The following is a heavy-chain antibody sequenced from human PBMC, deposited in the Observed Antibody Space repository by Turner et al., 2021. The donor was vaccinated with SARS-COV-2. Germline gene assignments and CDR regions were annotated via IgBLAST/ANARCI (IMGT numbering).Heavy chain of an antibody. J-gene: IGHJ5*02. D-gene: IGHD3-3*01. V-gene: IGHV4-39*01. CDR3: ARQDYDFWSGYPNWLDP. Sequence: QLQLQESGPGLLKPSETLSLTCTVSGRSTSRSNYYWGWIRQPPGKGLEWIGCVYYRGSTYYNPYLESRVTIYADTSKNQFSRKLSSVTAADTAMYFCARQDYDFWSGYPNWLDPWGQGTLVIFSS. CDR2: VYYRGST. CDR1: GRSTSRSNYY.